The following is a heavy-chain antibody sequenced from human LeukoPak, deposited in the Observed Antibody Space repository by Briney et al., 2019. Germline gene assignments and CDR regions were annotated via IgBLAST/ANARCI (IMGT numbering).Heavy chain of an antibody. D-gene: IGHD3-16*02. CDR2: IIGNGRRT. Sequence: PGGSLRLSCAASEFTFSSYAMSWVRQAPGKGLEWVSTIIGNGRRTSYADSVKGRFTISRDNSKNTLYLQMNSLRAGGTAVYYCAKGGSDYIWGSYRPFEYWGQGTLVTVSS. CDR1: EFTFSSYA. J-gene: IGHJ4*02. V-gene: IGHV3-23*01. CDR3: AKGGSDYIWGSYRPFEY.